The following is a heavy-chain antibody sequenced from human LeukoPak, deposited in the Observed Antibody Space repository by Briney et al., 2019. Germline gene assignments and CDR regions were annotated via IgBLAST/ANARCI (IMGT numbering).Heavy chain of an antibody. J-gene: IGHJ4*02. CDR1: GGSISGGGYY. D-gene: IGHD5-12*01. CDR2: IYYSGST. V-gene: IGHV4-31*03. Sequence: PSETLSLTCTVSGGSISGGGYYWSWIRQHPGKGLEWIGYIYYSGSTYYNPSLKSRVTISVDTSKNQFSLKLSSVTAADTAVYYCARGPLDSGYTYFDYWGQGTLVSVAS. CDR3: ARGPLDSGYTYFDY.